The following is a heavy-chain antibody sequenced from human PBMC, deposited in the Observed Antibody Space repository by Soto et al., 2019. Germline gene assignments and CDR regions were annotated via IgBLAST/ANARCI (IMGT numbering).Heavy chain of an antibody. CDR2: ISAYNGNT. CDR3: ARDNPIIVVVPAAPSSIMDV. J-gene: IGHJ6*02. V-gene: IGHV1-18*04. CDR1: GYTFTGYG. D-gene: IGHD2-2*01. Sequence: GASVKVSCKASGYTFTGYGISWVRQAPGQGLEWMGWISAYNGNTNYAQKLQGRVTMTTGTSTSTAYMELRSLRSDDTAVYYCARDNPIIVVVPAAPSSIMDVWGQGTTVTVSS.